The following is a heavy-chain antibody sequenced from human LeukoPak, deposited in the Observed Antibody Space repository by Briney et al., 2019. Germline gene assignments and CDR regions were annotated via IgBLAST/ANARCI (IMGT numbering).Heavy chain of an antibody. CDR2: FDPEDGET. J-gene: IGHJ1*01. CDR3: ANSGSYYGKYFQH. V-gene: IGHV1-24*01. Sequence: ASVKVSCKVSGYTLTELSMHWVRQAPGKGLEWMGGFDPEDGETIYAQKFQGRDTMAEDTSTDTAYMELSSLRSEDTAVYYCANSGSYYGKYFQHWGQGTLVTVSS. CDR1: GYTLTELS. D-gene: IGHD1-26*01.